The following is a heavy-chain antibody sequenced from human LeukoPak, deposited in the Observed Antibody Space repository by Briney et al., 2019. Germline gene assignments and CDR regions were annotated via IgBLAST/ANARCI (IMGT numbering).Heavy chain of an antibody. CDR3: ARAAISKDSSGYFY. CDR1: GYTFTSYG. J-gene: IGHJ4*02. V-gene: IGHV1-18*01. CDR2: ISGYNGNT. Sequence: ASVKVSCKASGYTFTSYGISWVRQAPGQGLEWMGWISGYNGNTNYAQKLQGRVTMTTDTTTSTAYMELRSLRSDDTAGYYCARAAISKDSSGYFYWGQGTLVTVSS. D-gene: IGHD3-22*01.